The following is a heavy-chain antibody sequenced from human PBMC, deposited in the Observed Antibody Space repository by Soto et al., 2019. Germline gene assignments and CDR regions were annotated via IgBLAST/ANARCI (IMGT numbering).Heavy chain of an antibody. CDR1: GFTFSSYA. V-gene: IGHV3-30-3*01. J-gene: IGHJ6*02. CDR3: ARDLIGGKVYYYYGMDV. Sequence: GGSLRLSCAASGFTFSSYAMHWVRQAPGKGLEWVAVISYDGSNKYYADSVKGRFTISRDNSKNTLYLQMNSLRAEDTAVYYCARDLIGGKVYYYYGMDVWGQGTTVTVS. CDR2: ISYDGSNK. D-gene: IGHD2-15*01.